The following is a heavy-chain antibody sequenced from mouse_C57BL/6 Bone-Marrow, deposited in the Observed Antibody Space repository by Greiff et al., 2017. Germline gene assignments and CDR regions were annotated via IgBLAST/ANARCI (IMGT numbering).Heavy chain of an antibody. CDR3: ARRHYDGRSYEYRYFGV. J-gene: IGHJ1*03. V-gene: IGHV1-80*01. CDR1: GYAFSSYW. D-gene: IGHD1-1*01. Sequence: QVQLQQSGAELVKPGASVKISCKASGYAFSSYWMHWVKQRPGKGLEWIGQIYPGDGDTNYNGKFKGKATMTADKSSSAAYLQLSSLTSEGSAVYVCARRHYDGRSYEYRYFGVWGTGTTLTVSS. CDR2: IYPGDGDT.